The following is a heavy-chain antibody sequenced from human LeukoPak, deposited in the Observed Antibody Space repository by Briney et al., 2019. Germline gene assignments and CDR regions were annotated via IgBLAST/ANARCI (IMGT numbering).Heavy chain of an antibody. CDR2: ISSGTTYI. CDR3: AGSSDRYGMDV. J-gene: IGHJ6*02. V-gene: IGHV3-21*01. CDR1: GFTFSSYA. D-gene: IGHD2-15*01. Sequence: GGSLRLSCAASGFTFSSYAMSWVRQAPGKGLEWVSSISSGTTYIYYADSVKGRFTISRDNAKNSLYLQMNSLRAEDTAVYFCAGSSDRYGMDVWGQGTTVTVSS.